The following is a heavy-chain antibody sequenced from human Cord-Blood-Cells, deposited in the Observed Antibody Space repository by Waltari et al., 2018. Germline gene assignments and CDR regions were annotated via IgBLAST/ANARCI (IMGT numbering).Heavy chain of an antibody. CDR3: ARGGDYGDYAEYFQH. J-gene: IGHJ1*01. CDR2: INAGNGNT. CDR1: GYTFTSYA. V-gene: IGHV1-3*01. D-gene: IGHD4-17*01. Sequence: QVQLVQSGAEVKKPGASVKVSCKASGYTFTSYAMHCVRQAPGQRLEWMGWINAGNGNTKYSQKFKGRVTITRDTTASTAYMELSGLRAEDTAVYYCARGGDYGDYAEYFQHWSQGTLVTVSS.